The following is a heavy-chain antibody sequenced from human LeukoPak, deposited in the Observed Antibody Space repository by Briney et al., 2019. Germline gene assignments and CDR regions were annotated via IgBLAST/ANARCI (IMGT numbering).Heavy chain of an antibody. Sequence: SETLSLTCTVSGGSISSYYWSSIRQPAGKGLEWIGRIYTSGSTNYNPSLKSRVTMSVDTSKNQFSLKLSSVTAADTAVYYCARQTYCSSTSCYPDYWGQGTLVTVSS. V-gene: IGHV4-4*07. CDR1: GGSISSYY. D-gene: IGHD2-2*01. CDR3: ARQTYCSSTSCYPDY. J-gene: IGHJ4*02. CDR2: IYTSGST.